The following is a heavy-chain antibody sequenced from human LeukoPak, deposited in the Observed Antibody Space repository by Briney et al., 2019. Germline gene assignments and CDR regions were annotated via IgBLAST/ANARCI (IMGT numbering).Heavy chain of an antibody. CDR2: INPSGGST. CDR1: GYTFTSYY. Sequence: ASVKVSCKASGYTFTSYYMHWVRQAPGQGREWMGIINPSGGSTSYAQKFQGRVTMTRDTSTSTVYMEVRSLRSDDTAMYYCARQSFGSGSRDDALDIWGQGTVVTVSS. CDR3: ARQSFGSGSRDDALDI. V-gene: IGHV1-46*01. D-gene: IGHD3-10*01. J-gene: IGHJ3*02.